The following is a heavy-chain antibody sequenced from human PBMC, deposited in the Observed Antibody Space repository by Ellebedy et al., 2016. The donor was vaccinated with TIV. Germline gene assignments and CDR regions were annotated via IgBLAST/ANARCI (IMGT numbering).Heavy chain of an antibody. J-gene: IGHJ4*02. CDR3: AKGRGGGSDTSAPRYYFDS. V-gene: IGHV3-23*01. CDR1: GFTFSSYA. D-gene: IGHD3-22*01. Sequence: GESLKISCAASGFTFSSYAMSWVRQAPGKGLEWVSTISSTGSRTYYADSVEGRFTISRDNSKKTLYLQMNSLRAEDTAVYYCAKGRGGGSDTSAPRYYFDSWGLGTLVTVSS. CDR2: ISSTGSRT.